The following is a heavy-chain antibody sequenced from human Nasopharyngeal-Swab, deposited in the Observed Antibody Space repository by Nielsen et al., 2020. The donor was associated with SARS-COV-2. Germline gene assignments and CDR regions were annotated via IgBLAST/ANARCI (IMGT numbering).Heavy chain of an antibody. D-gene: IGHD5-24*01. CDR1: GYRFTSYW. CDR3: ARHGREMATILDAFDI. J-gene: IGHJ3*02. Sequence: GESQKISCKGSGYRFTSYWIGWVRQMPGKGLEWMGIIYPGDSDTRYSPSFQGQVTISADKSISTAYLQWSSLKASDTAMYYCARHGREMATILDAFDIWGQGTMVTVSS. CDR2: IYPGDSDT. V-gene: IGHV5-51*01.